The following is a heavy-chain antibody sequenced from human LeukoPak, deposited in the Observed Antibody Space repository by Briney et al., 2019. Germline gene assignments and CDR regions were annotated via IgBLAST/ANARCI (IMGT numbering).Heavy chain of an antibody. J-gene: IGHJ3*02. CDR1: GFTFSSYA. V-gene: IGHV3-23*01. CDR3: AKHLVFGTWAFDI. D-gene: IGHD3-16*01. CDR2: ISGGGGAT. Sequence: TGGSLRLSCAASGFTFSSYALSWVRQAPGKGLEWVSTISGGGGATFYADSVKGRFTISRDNTKNTLYLQRNSLRDEDTAVYYCAKHLVFGTWAFDIWGQGTMVTVSS.